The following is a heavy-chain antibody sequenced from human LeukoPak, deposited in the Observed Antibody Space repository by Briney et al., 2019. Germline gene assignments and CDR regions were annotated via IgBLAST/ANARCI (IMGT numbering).Heavy chain of an antibody. J-gene: IGHJ4*02. D-gene: IGHD6-19*01. Sequence: RASVKVSCKAPGYTFTSYGISWVRQAPGQGLEWMGWISAYNGNTNYAQKLQGRVTMTTDTSTSTAYMELRSLRSDDTAVYYCARDPPKIAVAGSFDYWGQGTLVTVSS. CDR1: GYTFTSYG. CDR2: ISAYNGNT. V-gene: IGHV1-18*01. CDR3: ARDPPKIAVAGSFDY.